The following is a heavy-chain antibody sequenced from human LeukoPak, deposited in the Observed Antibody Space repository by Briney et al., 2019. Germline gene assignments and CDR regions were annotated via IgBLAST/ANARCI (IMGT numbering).Heavy chain of an antibody. D-gene: IGHD4-23*01. CDR1: GYSFTSYW. Sequence: GESLKISCKGSGYSFTSYWIGWVRQMPGKGLEWMGIIYPGESDTRYSPSFQGQVTISADKSISTAYLQWSSLKASDTAMYYCASSLVVTLRSDAFDIWGQGTMVTVSS. J-gene: IGHJ3*02. V-gene: IGHV5-51*01. CDR3: ASSLVVTLRSDAFDI. CDR2: IYPGESDT.